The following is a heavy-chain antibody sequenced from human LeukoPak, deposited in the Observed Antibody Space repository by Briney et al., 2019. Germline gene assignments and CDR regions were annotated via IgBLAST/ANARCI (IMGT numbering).Heavy chain of an antibody. J-gene: IGHJ6*04. Sequence: SETLSLTCTVSGGSISSYYWSWIRQPPGKGLHLIGYIYYSGSTNYNPSLKSRVTISVDTSKNQFSLKLSSVTAADTAVYYCARVTTTVTPGQYYYYGMDVWGKGTTVTVSS. D-gene: IGHD4-17*01. CDR2: IYYSGST. V-gene: IGHV4-59*01. CDR3: ARVTTTVTPGQYYYYGMDV. CDR1: GGSISSYY.